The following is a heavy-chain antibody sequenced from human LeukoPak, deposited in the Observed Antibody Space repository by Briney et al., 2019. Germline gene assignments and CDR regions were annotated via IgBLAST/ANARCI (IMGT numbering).Heavy chain of an antibody. V-gene: IGHV3-30*02. J-gene: IGHJ4*02. Sequence: GGSLRLSCAASGFTFSSYGMHWVRQAPGKGLEWVAFIRYDGSNKYCADSVKGRFTISRDNSKNTLYLQMNSLRAEDTAVYYCAKDYSGVTTVTTREDYWGQGTLVTVSS. D-gene: IGHD4-17*01. CDR2: IRYDGSNK. CDR3: AKDYSGVTTVTTREDY. CDR1: GFTFSSYG.